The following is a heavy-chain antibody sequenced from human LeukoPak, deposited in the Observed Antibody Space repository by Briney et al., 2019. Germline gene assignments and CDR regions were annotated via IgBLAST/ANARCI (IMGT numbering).Heavy chain of an antibody. V-gene: IGHV1-69*05. CDR2: LIPIFGTA. D-gene: IGHD1-26*01. J-gene: IGHJ3*02. Sequence: SVKVPCKASGSTFSSYAISWVRQAPGQGLEWLGRLIPIFGTANYEQKFQGRVTITTEESTSTAYMELSSLRSEDTAVYYCARGHSGSPSFDSWGQGTMVTVSS. CDR1: GSTFSSYA. CDR3: ARGHSGSPSFDS.